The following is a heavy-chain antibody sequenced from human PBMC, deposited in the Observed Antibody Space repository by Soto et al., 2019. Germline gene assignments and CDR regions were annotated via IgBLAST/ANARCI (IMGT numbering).Heavy chain of an antibody. Sequence: SETLSLTCTVSGGSISSSSYYWGWIRQPPGKGLEWIGSIYYSGSTYYNPSLKSRVTISVDTSKNQFSLKLSSVTAADTAVYYCARRGYSNIYGMDVWGQGTTVTVSS. CDR2: IYYSGST. J-gene: IGHJ6*02. V-gene: IGHV4-39*01. CDR3: ARRGYSNIYGMDV. CDR1: GGSISSSSYY. D-gene: IGHD5-18*01.